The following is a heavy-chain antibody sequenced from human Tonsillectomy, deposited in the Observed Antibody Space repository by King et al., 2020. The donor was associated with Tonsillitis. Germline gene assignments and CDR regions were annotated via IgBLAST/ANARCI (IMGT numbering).Heavy chain of an antibody. V-gene: IGHV3-48*02. Sequence: VQLVESGGGLVQPGGSLRLSCAASGFTFSSYSMNWVRQAPGKGLEWVSYISSSSSAIYYADSVKGRFTISRDNAKNSLYLQMNSLRDEDTAVYYCARDPPPYYYDSSGYDPLFDYWGQGTLVTVSS. J-gene: IGHJ4*02. D-gene: IGHD3-22*01. CDR3: ARDPPPYYYDSSGYDPLFDY. CDR1: GFTFSSYS. CDR2: ISSSSSAI.